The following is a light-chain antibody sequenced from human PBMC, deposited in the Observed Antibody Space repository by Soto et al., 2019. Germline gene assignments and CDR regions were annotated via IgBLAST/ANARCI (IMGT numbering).Light chain of an antibody. J-gene: IGKJ1*01. Sequence: MVLTHAPCTLSLSPVERATLSFMASQSVSSSYLAWYQQKPGQAPRLLIYCASSRATGIPDRFSGSGSGTDFTLNISRLEPEDFAVYYCQQYGSSPWTFGQGTKVDIK. CDR1: QSVSSSY. CDR2: CAS. V-gene: IGKV3-20*01. CDR3: QQYGSSPWT.